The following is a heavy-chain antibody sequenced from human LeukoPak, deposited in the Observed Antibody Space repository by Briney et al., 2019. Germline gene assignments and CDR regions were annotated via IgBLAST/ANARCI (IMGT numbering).Heavy chain of an antibody. CDR3: ARTKWGSVQYFDY. J-gene: IGHJ4*02. CDR1: GYIFIDYS. V-gene: IGHV1/OR15-1*01. D-gene: IGHD7-27*01. CDR2: INPKSGVT. Sequence: SVKVSCKASGYIFIDYSMDWVRQAPGQGLEWMGRINPKSGVTKYAQKFQGSFTMTTDTSTSTAYADLSSLRFHDTAMYYCARTKWGSVQYFDYWGQGTLVTVSS.